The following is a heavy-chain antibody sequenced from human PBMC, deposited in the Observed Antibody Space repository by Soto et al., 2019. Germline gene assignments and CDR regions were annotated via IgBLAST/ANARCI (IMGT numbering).Heavy chain of an antibody. D-gene: IGHD6-6*01. Sequence: SETLSLTCAVYGGSFSGYYWSWIRQPPGKGLEWIGEINHSGSTNYNPSLKSRVTISVDTSKNQFSLKLSSVTAADTAVYYCARGKTAARSGMDAWGKGTTVTVSA. J-gene: IGHJ6*04. CDR3: ARGKTAARSGMDA. V-gene: IGHV4-34*01. CDR1: GGSFSGYY. CDR2: INHSGST.